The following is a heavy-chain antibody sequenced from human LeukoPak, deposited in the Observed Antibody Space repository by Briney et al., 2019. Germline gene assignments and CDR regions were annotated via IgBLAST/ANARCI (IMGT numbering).Heavy chain of an antibody. CDR3: ARDIVVVVPTYGMDV. J-gene: IGHJ6*02. D-gene: IGHD2-15*01. CDR2: INPNSGGT. CDR1: GYTFTDYY. V-gene: IGHV1-2*02. Sequence: ASVKVSCKASGYTFTDYYMHWVRQAPGQGLEWMGWINPNSGGTNYAQKFQGRVTMTRDTSISTAYMELSRLRSDDTAVYYCARDIVVVVPTYGMDVWGQGTTVTVSS.